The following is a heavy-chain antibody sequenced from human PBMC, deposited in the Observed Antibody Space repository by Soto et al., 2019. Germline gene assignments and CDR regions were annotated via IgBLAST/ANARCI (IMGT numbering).Heavy chain of an antibody. CDR2: ISYDGSNK. J-gene: IGHJ6*02. CDR1: GFTFSSYA. D-gene: IGHD2-8*01. CDR3: ARDSVRGGYCTNGVCPSYGMDV. V-gene: IGHV3-30-3*01. Sequence: GGSLRLSCAASGFTFSSYAMHWVRQAPGKGLEWVAVISYDGSNKYYADSVKGRFTISRDNSKNTLYLQMNSLRAEDTAVYYCARDSVRGGYCTNGVCPSYGMDVWGQGTTVTVSS.